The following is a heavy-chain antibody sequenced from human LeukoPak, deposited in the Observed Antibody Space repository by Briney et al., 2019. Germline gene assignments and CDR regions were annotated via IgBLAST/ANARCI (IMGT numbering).Heavy chain of an antibody. D-gene: IGHD6-13*01. CDR3: AKDGGIAYYYGMDV. Sequence: GGSLRLSCAASGFTFSSYGTHWVRQAPGKGLEWVAVISYDGSNKYYADSVKGRFTISRDNSKNTLYLQMNSLRAEDTAVYYCAKDGGIAYYYGMDVWDQGTTVTVSS. J-gene: IGHJ6*02. CDR2: ISYDGSNK. CDR1: GFTFSSYG. V-gene: IGHV3-30*18.